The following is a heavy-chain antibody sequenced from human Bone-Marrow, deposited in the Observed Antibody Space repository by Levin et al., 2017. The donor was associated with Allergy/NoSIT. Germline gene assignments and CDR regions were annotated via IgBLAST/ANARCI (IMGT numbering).Heavy chain of an antibody. D-gene: IGHD6-19*01. CDR2: ISGSGSST. CDR1: GFTFNSYA. V-gene: IGHV3-23*01. J-gene: IGHJ4*02. Sequence: SLRLSCAASGFTFNSYALSWVRQAPGKGLEWVSAISGSGSSTYYADSVKGRFTISRDNSKTTLYLQMNSLRAEDTAVYYCAKGAGWVAGAVALIWGQGTLVTVSS. CDR3: AKGAGWVAGAVALI.